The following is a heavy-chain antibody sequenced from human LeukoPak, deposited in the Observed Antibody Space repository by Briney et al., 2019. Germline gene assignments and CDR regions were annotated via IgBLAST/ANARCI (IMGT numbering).Heavy chain of an antibody. V-gene: IGHV4-59*08. CDR3: ARHFAFSYYYMDV. Sequence: PSETLSLTCTVSGGSISSYYWIWLRQPPGKGLEWIGYIYYSGSTNYNPSLKSRVTISVDTSKNQFSLKLSSVTAADTAVYYCARHFAFSYYYMDVWGKGTTVTVSS. J-gene: IGHJ6*03. CDR2: IYYSGST. CDR1: GGSISSYY.